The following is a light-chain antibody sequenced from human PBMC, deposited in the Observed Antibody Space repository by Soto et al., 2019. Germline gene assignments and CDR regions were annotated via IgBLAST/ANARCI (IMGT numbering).Light chain of an antibody. Sequence: EIVLTQSPGTLSLSPGERAILSCRASQSVSSSYLAWYQQKPGQAPRLLIYGASSRATVIPDRFSGSGSGTDFTLTISRLEPEDFAVYYCQQYGSSPSWTFGQGTKVEIK. V-gene: IGKV3-20*01. J-gene: IGKJ1*01. CDR2: GAS. CDR1: QSVSSSY. CDR3: QQYGSSPSWT.